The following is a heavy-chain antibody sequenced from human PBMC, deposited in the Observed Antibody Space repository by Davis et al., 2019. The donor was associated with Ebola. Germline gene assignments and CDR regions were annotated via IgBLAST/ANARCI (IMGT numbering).Heavy chain of an antibody. Sequence: GESLKISCAASGFTFSSYSMNWVRQAPGKGLEWVSSISSSSSYIYYADSVKGRFTISRDNAKNSLYLQMNSLRAEDRAVYYCARAGGDVVVVAATHSYYYGMDVWGQGTTVTVSS. CDR1: GFTFSSYS. CDR3: ARAGGDVVVVAATHSYYYGMDV. CDR2: ISSSSSYI. D-gene: IGHD2-15*01. J-gene: IGHJ6*02. V-gene: IGHV3-21*01.